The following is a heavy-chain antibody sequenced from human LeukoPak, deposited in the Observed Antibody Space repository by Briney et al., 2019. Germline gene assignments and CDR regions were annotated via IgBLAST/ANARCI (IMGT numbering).Heavy chain of an antibody. CDR2: VSYLGNDK. D-gene: IGHD6-25*01. V-gene: IGHV3-30-3*01. J-gene: IGHJ4*02. CDR1: GFTFNKYA. Sequence: GGSLRLSCAASGFTFNKYAMHWVRQAPGKGLEWVAVVSYLGNDKFYAGSVKGRFTISKDNSNNTVYLEINSLRSEDTAVYYCARPLERRLIHYFDFWGPGTLVTVSS. CDR3: ARPLERRLIHYFDF.